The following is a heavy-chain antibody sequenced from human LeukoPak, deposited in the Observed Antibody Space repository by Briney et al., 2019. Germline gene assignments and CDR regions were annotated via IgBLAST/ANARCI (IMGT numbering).Heavy chain of an antibody. J-gene: IGHJ4*02. V-gene: IGHV3-48*04. D-gene: IGHD3-22*01. CDR3: ATSPAAWFYYESSDYYGARFDN. CDR1: GFTFTRYS. Sequence: GGSLRLSCAASGFTFTRYSMTWVRQAPGKGPEWVSYISSSSSTIHYADSVKGRFTISRDNTKNSLYLQMNSLRAEDTAVYYCATSPAAWFYYESSDYYGARFDNWGQGTLVTVSS. CDR2: ISSSSSTI.